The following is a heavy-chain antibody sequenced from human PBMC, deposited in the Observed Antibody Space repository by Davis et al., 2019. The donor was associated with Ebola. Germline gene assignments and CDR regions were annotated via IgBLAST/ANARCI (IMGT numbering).Heavy chain of an antibody. CDR3: ARDPTIVDTAMAYYYYYGMDV. V-gene: IGHV1-69*04. Sequence: SVKVSCKASGGTFSSYAISWVRQAPGQGLEWMGRIIPILGIANYAQKFQGRVTITADKSTSTAYMELSSLRSEDTAVYYCARDPTIVDTAMAYYYYYGMDVWGQGTTVTVSS. J-gene: IGHJ6*02. D-gene: IGHD5-18*01. CDR1: GGTFSSYA. CDR2: IIPILGIA.